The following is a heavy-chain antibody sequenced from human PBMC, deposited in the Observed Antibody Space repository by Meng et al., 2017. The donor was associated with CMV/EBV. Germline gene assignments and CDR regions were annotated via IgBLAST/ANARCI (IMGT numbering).Heavy chain of an antibody. CDR1: GFTFSSYK. CDR3: ARGSNYEEGVSWFDP. J-gene: IGHJ5*02. Sequence: SGFTFSSYKMNWGRQAPGKGLEWVSSISISSSYIYYADSVKGRFTIARDNAKNSLYLQMNSLRAEDTAMYYCARGSNYEEGVSWFDPWGQGTLVTVSS. V-gene: IGHV3-21*01. CDR2: ISISSSYI. D-gene: IGHD1-7*01.